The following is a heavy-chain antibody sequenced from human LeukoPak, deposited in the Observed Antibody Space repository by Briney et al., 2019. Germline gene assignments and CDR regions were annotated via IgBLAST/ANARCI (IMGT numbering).Heavy chain of an antibody. CDR1: GGSFSGYY. Sequence: SETLSLTCAVYGGSFSGYYWSWIRRPPGKGLEWIGEINHSGSTNYNPSLKSRVTISVDTSKNQFSLKLSSVTAADTAVYYCARGHPFDYWGQGTLATVSS. CDR3: ARGHPFDY. CDR2: INHSGST. J-gene: IGHJ4*02. V-gene: IGHV4-34*01.